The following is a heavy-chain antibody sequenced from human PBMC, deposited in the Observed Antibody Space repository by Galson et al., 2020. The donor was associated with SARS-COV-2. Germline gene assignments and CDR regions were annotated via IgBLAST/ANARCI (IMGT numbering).Heavy chain of an antibody. Sequence: GGSLRLSCAASGFTLDNYAMHWVRQVPGKALEWVSGISWNSDSIGYADSVKDRFTISRDNAQNSLYLQMNSLRGEDTALYYCAKARRAYSSGWYNTFDLWGQGSMVTVSS. V-gene: IGHV3-9*01. D-gene: IGHD6-19*01. J-gene: IGHJ5*02. CDR3: AKARRAYSSGWYNTFDL. CDR1: GFTLDNYA. CDR2: ISWNSDSI.